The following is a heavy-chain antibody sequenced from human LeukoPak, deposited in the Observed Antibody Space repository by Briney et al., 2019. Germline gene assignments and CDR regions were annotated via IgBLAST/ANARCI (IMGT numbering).Heavy chain of an antibody. CDR2: INHSGST. CDR1: GGSFSGYY. D-gene: IGHD6-13*01. J-gene: IGHJ4*02. V-gene: IGHV4-34*01. Sequence: SETLSLTCAVYGGSFSGYYWSWIRQPPGKGLEWIGEINHSGSTNYNPSLKSRVTISVDTSKNQFSLKLSSVTAADTAVYFCARGTNSSSWYAIFDYWGQGTLVTVSS. CDR3: ARGTNSSSWYAIFDY.